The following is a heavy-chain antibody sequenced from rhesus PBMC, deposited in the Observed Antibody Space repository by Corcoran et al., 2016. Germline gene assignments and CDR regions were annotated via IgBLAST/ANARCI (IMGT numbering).Heavy chain of an antibody. V-gene: IGHV4-160*01. D-gene: IGHD6-31*01. CDR3: AKNRGIGWFGYGLDS. CDR2: ISGSDGRT. CDR1: GASIRSRP. Sequence: QVQLQESGPGLVKPSETLSLTCTVSGASIRSRPWNCVRQTPGLGLEWIGRISGSDGRTEYNPSLKSRVTISTDTSKNQVSLNLNSVTAADTAVYFCAKNRGIGWFGYGLDSWGQGVLVTVSS. J-gene: IGHJ6*01.